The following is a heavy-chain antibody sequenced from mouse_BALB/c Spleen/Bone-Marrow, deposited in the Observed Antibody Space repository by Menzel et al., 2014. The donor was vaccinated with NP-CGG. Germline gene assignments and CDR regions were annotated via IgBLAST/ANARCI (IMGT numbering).Heavy chain of an antibody. CDR3: ARLITTDY. J-gene: IGHJ2*01. Sequence: VQLKESGAELVKPGASVKLSCTASGFNIKDTYMHWVKQRPEQGLEWIGRIDPANGNTKYDPKFQGKATITADTSSNTAYLQLSSLTSEDTAVYYCARLITTDYWGQGTPLTVSS. CDR2: IDPANGNT. V-gene: IGHV14-3*02. CDR1: GFNIKDTY. D-gene: IGHD2-4*01.